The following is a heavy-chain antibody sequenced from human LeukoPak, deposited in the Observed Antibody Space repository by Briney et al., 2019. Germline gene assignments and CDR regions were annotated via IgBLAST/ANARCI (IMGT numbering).Heavy chain of an antibody. Sequence: SETLSLTCTVSGGSISSYYWSWIRQPPGKGLEWIGYIYYSGSTNYNPSLKSRVTMSVDTSKNQFSLKLSSVTAADTAVYYCARGTYCSGGSCYWGNWFDPWGQGTLVTVSS. D-gene: IGHD2-15*01. CDR1: GGSISSYY. CDR2: IYYSGST. J-gene: IGHJ5*02. V-gene: IGHV4-59*01. CDR3: ARGTYCSGGSCYWGNWFDP.